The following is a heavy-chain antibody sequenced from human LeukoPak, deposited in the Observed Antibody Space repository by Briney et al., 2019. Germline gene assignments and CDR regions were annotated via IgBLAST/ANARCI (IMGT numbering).Heavy chain of an antibody. Sequence: KPSETLSLTCTVSGGSITNYYWSWIRQPAGKRLEWIGRIYASGSTNYNPALKSRLTMSVGTSKNQFSLRTSSVTAADTAVYFCARDYYDSDGYWDYFDYWGQGTLVTVSS. J-gene: IGHJ4*02. CDR1: GGSITNYY. D-gene: IGHD3-22*01. CDR2: IYASGST. V-gene: IGHV4-4*07. CDR3: ARDYYDSDGYWDYFDY.